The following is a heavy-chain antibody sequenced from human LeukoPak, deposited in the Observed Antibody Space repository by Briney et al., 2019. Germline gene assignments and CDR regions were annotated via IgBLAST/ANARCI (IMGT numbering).Heavy chain of an antibody. Sequence: ASVKVSCKASGYTFTGYYMHWVRQAPGQGLEWMGWINPNSGGTNYAQKFQGRVTMTRDTSISTAYMELSRLRSDDTAVYYCAMGGCSSTSCYRVDYYYYMDVWGKGTTVTVSS. CDR3: AMGGCSSTSCYRVDYYYYMDV. V-gene: IGHV1-2*02. J-gene: IGHJ6*03. CDR1: GYTFTGYY. CDR2: INPNSGGT. D-gene: IGHD2-2*02.